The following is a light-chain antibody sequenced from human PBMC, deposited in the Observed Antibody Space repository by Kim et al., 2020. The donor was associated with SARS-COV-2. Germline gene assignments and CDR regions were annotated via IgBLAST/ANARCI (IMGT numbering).Light chain of an antibody. J-gene: IGKJ4*01. CDR1: QNIDTY. Sequence: PGERATLSCRASQNIDTYLAWYQQRPGQAPRHLVYDASNRATGVPDRFSGSGSGTDFTLTISSLEPEDFSIYYCQQRNSWPPAVTFGGGTKVDIK. V-gene: IGKV3-11*01. CDR2: DAS. CDR3: QQRNSWPPAVT.